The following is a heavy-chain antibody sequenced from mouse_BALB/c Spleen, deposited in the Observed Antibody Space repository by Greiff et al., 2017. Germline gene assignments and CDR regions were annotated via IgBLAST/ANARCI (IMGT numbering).Heavy chain of an antibody. CDR1: GYTFSSYW. J-gene: IGHJ4*01. CDR3: ARRTYRYYAMDY. Sequence: QVQLQQSGAELMKPGASVKISCTATGYTFSSYWIEWVKQRPGHGLEWIGEILPGSGSTNYNEKFKGKATFTADTSSNSAYMQLSSLTSEDSAVYYCARRTYRYYAMDYWGQGTSVTVSS. D-gene: IGHD2-14*01. CDR2: ILPGSGST. V-gene: IGHV1-9*01.